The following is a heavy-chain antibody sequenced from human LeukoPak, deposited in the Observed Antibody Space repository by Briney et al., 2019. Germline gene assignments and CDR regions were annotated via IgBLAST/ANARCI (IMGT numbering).Heavy chain of an antibody. CDR1: GYTFTSYG. J-gene: IGHJ4*02. CDR2: TSAYNGNT. V-gene: IGHV1-18*01. D-gene: IGHD3-22*01. CDR3: ARCLKNYYDSSGYTWGYYFDY. Sequence: ASVKVSCKASGYTFTSYGISWVRQAPGQGLEWMGWTSAYNGNTNYAQKLQGRVTMTTDTSTSTAYMELRSLRSDDTAVYYCARCLKNYYDSSGYTWGYYFDYWGQGTLVTVSS.